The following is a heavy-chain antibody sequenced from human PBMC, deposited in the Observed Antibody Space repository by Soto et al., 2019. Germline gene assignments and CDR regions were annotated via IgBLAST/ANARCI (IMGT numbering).Heavy chain of an antibody. J-gene: IGHJ4*02. D-gene: IGHD4-17*01. CDR2: INVFNGNT. CDR3: ARDGVALTTGISGY. V-gene: IGHV1-18*01. CDR1: GYTFTSYS. Sequence: ASVKVSCKASGYTFTSYSISWVRQAPGQGLEWMGWINVFNGNTKYAQKFQGRVTMTTDTSTSTVYMELRSLTSDDTAVYYCARDGVALTTGISGYWGQGTLVTVSS.